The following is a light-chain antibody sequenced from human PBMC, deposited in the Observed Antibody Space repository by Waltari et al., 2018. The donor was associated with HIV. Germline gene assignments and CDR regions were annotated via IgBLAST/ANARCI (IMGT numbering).Light chain of an antibody. CDR1: DSDVGGYNS. V-gene: IGLV2-11*01. CDR2: DVD. CDR3: CSYAGSPPYV. J-gene: IGLJ1*01. Sequence: QSALTQPRSVSGSPGQSVTISCTGTDSDVGGYNSVSWYQHHPGKAPKLIIYDVDTRPSGAPYRFSGSKSGITASLTISELQADDEADYYCCSYAGSPPYVFGTGTKVTVL.